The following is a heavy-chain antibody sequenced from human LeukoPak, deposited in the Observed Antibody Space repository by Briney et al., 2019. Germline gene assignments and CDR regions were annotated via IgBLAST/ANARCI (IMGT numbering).Heavy chain of an antibody. CDR1: GFTFSSYA. V-gene: IGHV3-23*01. J-gene: IGHJ4*02. D-gene: IGHD3-10*01. CDR3: ARGPAYYYGSGSYYWDY. Sequence: GGSLRLSCAPSGFTFSSYATSWVPPAPGKGLEWVSAISGRGGSTYYADSVKGRFTISRDNSKNTLYLQMNSLRAEDTAVYYCARGPAYYYGSGSYYWDYWGQGTLVTVSS. CDR2: ISGRGGST.